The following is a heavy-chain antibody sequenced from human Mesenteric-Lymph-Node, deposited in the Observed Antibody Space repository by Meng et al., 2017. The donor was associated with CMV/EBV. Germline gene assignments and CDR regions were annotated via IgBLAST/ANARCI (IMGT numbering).Heavy chain of an antibody. V-gene: IGHV5-51*01. J-gene: IGHJ3*02. CDR2: IYPGDSDT. CDR3: ARTMVRGVIILPDAFDI. D-gene: IGHD3-10*01. Sequence: GESLKISCKGSGYSFTSYWIGWVRQMPGKGLEWMGIIYPGDSDTRYSPSFQGQVTISADKSISTAYLQWSSLKASDTAMYYCARTMVRGVIILPDAFDIWGQGTMVTVSS. CDR1: GYSFTSYW.